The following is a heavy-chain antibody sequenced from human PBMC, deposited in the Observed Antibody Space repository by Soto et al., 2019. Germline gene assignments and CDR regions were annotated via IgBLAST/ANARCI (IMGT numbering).Heavy chain of an antibody. J-gene: IGHJ5*02. D-gene: IGHD2-2*01. CDR1: GFTFSDYY. CDR2: ISSSSSYT. V-gene: IGHV3-11*06. CDR3: ARAGIVVVGNWFDP. Sequence: PGGSLRLSCAASGFTFSDYYMSWIRRAPGKGLEWVSYISSSSSYTNYADSVKGRFTISSDNAKNSLYLQMNSLRAEDTAVYYCARAGIVVVGNWFDPWGQGTLVTVSS.